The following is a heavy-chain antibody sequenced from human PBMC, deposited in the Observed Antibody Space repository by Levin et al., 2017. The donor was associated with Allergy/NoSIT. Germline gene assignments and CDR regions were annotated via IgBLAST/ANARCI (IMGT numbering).Heavy chain of an antibody. Sequence: SETLSLTCAVYGGSFSGYYWSWIRQPPGKGLEWIGEINHSGSTNYNPSLKSRVTISVDTYKNKFSLQLSSVTASDTAVYYCARGGKDIVVVPAAPAPYYYYYGMDVWGQGTTVTVSS. D-gene: IGHD2-2*01. J-gene: IGHJ6*02. V-gene: IGHV4-34*01. CDR1: GGSFSGYY. CDR3: ARGGKDIVVVPAAPAPYYYYYGMDV. CDR2: INHSGST.